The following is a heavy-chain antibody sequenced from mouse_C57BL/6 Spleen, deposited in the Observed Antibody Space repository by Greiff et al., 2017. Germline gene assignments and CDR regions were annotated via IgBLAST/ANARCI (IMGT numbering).Heavy chain of an antibody. V-gene: IGHV5-9-1*02. D-gene: IGHD2-5*01. J-gene: IGHJ1*03. CDR2: ISSGGDYI. CDR1: GFTFSSYA. CDR3: TRVYYSKEGYFDV. Sequence: EVHLVESGEGLVKPGGSLKLSCAASGFTFSSYAMSWVRQTPEKRLEWVAYISSGGDYIYYADTVKGRFTISRDNARNTLYLQMSSLKSEDTAMYYCTRVYYSKEGYFDVWGTGTTVTVSS.